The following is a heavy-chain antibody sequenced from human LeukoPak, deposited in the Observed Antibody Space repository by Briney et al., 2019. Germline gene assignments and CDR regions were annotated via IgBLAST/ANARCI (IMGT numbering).Heavy chain of an antibody. J-gene: IGHJ4*02. D-gene: IGHD4-23*01. CDR1: GYSFTSYW. CDR2: IYPGDSDT. Sequence: GESLKISCKGSGYSFTSYWIGWVRQMPGKGLEWMGIIYPGDSDTRYSQSFQGQVTILADKSITTAYLQWSSLKASDTAMYYCARHTTVGGSLRFDYWGQGTLVTVSS. CDR3: ARHTTVGGSLRFDY. V-gene: IGHV5-51*01.